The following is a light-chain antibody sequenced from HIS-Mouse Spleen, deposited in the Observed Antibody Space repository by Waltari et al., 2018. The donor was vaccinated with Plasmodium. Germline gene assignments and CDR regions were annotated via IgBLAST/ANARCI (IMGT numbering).Light chain of an antibody. V-gene: IGLV3-10*01. CDR1: ALPKKY. J-gene: IGLJ3*02. CDR2: EDS. Sequence: SYELTQPPSVSVSPGQTARITCSGDALPKKYAYWYQQKSGQAPLVVINEDSKRPSGIPERFSGSSSGTMATLTISGAQVEDEADYYCYSTDSSGNHRVFGGGTKLTVL. CDR3: YSTDSSGNHRV.